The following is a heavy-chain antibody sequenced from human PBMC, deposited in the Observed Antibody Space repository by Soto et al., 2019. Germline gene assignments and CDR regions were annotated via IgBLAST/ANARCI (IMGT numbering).Heavy chain of an antibody. J-gene: IGHJ4*02. Sequence: QVQLVQSEGEVKKPGASVKISCRASGYTFTSYAINWVRQAPGQGLEWMGWISAHSGNTNYAQKVQGRVTLTTDTSRSTAYMELMSLRSNAAAIDYCARIALSGIVHDFDFWGQGTLVTVSS. CDR3: ARIALSGIVHDFDF. V-gene: IGHV1-18*01. CDR2: ISAHSGNT. D-gene: IGHD1-26*01. CDR1: GYTFTSYA.